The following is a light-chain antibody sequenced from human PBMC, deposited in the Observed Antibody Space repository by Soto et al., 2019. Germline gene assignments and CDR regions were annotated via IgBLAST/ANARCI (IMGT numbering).Light chain of an antibody. J-gene: IGLJ3*02. CDR1: SSNIGGNY. Sequence: QSVLTQPPSASGTPGHRVTISCSGSSSNIGGNYAYWYQQLPGTAPKLLIYRSAQRPSGVPDRFSGSKSGTSASLAISGLQSEDEADYYCAAWDDSLRGRVFGGGTKLTVL. CDR3: AAWDDSLRGRV. V-gene: IGLV1-47*01. CDR2: RSA.